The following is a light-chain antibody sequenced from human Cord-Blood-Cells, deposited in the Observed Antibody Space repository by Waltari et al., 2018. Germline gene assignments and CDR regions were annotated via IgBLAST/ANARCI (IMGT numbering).Light chain of an antibody. CDR3: CSYAGSSTWV. J-gene: IGLJ3*02. Sequence: SALTQPASASGPPRPSITISCTGTSSDAGRSTLVPWYQQHPGKAPKLLIYEGSKRPSGVSNRFSGSKSGNTASLTISGLQAEDEADYYCCSYAGSSTWVFGGGTKLTVL. CDR1: SSDAGRSTL. V-gene: IGLV2-23*01. CDR2: EGS.